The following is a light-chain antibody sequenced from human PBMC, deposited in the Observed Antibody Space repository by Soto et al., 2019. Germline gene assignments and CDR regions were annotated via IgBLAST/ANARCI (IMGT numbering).Light chain of an antibody. CDR3: QQYYSTPFT. CDR2: WAS. CDR1: QSVLYSSNNKND. Sequence: DIVMTQSPDSLAVSLGERATINCKASQSVLYSSNNKNDLAWYQQKPGQPPKLLIYWASTRESGVPDRFSGSGSGTDFTLNISSLQSEDVAVYYCQQYYSTPFTFGPGTKVDIK. J-gene: IGKJ3*01. V-gene: IGKV4-1*01.